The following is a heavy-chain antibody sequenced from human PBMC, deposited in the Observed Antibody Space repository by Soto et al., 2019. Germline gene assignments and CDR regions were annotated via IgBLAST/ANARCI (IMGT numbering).Heavy chain of an antibody. CDR1: GFTFSSYA. CDR3: ARDGYSSGWYAGD. J-gene: IGHJ4*02. D-gene: IGHD6-19*01. Sequence: VQLVESGGGVVQPGRSLRLSCAASGFTFSSYAMHWVRQAPGKGLEWVAAISYDGTNKYYADSVKGRFTISRDNSKNTLYLQMNSLRAEDAAVYYCARDGYSSGWYAGDWGQGTLVTVSS. V-gene: IGHV3-30*04. CDR2: ISYDGTNK.